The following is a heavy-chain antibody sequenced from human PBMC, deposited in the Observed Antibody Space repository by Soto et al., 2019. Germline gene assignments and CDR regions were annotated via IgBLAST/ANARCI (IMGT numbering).Heavy chain of an antibody. CDR1: GFTFSGHA. V-gene: IGHV3-30-3*01. CDR3: ASSLGYCSGGSCYLHSLYMDV. J-gene: IGHJ6*03. CDR2: ISYDGSIK. Sequence: PGGSLRLSCEASGFTFSGHAFHWVRQAPGKGLEWVSVISYDGSIKYYADSVKGRFTISRDNSKSTLYLQMNSLRPEDTAVYYCASSLGYCSGGSCYLHSLYMDVWGKGTTVTVSS. D-gene: IGHD2-15*01.